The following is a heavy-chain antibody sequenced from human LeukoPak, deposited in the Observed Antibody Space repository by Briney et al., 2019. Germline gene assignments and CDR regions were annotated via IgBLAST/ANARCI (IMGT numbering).Heavy chain of an antibody. CDR1: GFTFSCYS. J-gene: IGHJ4*02. D-gene: IGHD3-22*01. CDR2: ISYDASNK. CDR3: ARDLYYYDNTGYSDF. V-gene: IGHV3-30*04. Sequence: GGSLRLSCAASGFTFSCYSMHWVRQAPGKGLEWVAVISYDASNKYYADSVKGRFTISRDNSKNTLYLQMSSLRAEDTAVYYCARDLYYYDNTGYSDFWGQGTLVTVSS.